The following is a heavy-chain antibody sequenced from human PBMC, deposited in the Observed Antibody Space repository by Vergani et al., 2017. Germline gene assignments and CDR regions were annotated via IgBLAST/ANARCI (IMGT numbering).Heavy chain of an antibody. D-gene: IGHD1-26*01. V-gene: IGHV3-21*01. CDR3: ARDWGGSYHYQATSLDY. CDR2: ISSSSSYI. J-gene: IGHJ4*02. CDR1: GFTFSSYS. Sequence: EVQLVESWGGLVKPGGSLRLSCAASGFTFSSYSMNWVRQAPGKGLEWVSSISSSSSYIYYADSVKGRFTISRDNAKNSLYLQMNSLRAEDTAVYYCARDWGGSYHYQATSLDYWGQGTLVTVSS.